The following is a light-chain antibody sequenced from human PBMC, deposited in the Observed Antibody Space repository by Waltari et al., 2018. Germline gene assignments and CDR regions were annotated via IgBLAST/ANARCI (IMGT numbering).Light chain of an antibody. J-gene: IGKJ4*02. Sequence: DIQMTQSPSYLSASVGDRVTLLCRASQDIGHLVDWYQQKPGKAPKLLIYDASSLETGVPSRFSGSGSGTEFTLTISSLQPDDVATYYCQQYDSCPPTFGGGTKVEI. CDR3: QQYDSCPPT. CDR2: DAS. CDR1: QDIGHL. V-gene: IGKV1-33*01.